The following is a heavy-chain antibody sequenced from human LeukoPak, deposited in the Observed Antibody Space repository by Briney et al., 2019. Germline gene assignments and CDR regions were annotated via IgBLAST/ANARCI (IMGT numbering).Heavy chain of an antibody. D-gene: IGHD3-22*01. Sequence: ASVKVSCKASGYIFTYFYMHWVRQAPGQGLEWMGIINPRSGSTTYAQRLQGRVTMTRDTSTSTIFLELSSLTSEDTAVYYCTRVNYDRSGYKAQFFDYWGQGTLVTVSS. J-gene: IGHJ4*02. CDR2: INPRSGST. CDR3: TRVNYDRSGYKAQFFDY. CDR1: GYIFTYFY. V-gene: IGHV1-46*04.